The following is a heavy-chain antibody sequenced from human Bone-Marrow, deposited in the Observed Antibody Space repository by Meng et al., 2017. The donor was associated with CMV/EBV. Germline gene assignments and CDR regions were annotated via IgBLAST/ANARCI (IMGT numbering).Heavy chain of an antibody. D-gene: IGHD3-3*01. CDR3: ARDQVRANILRFLEWSFDY. Sequence: FRSSYITWIRPAPGRGLEWVSSLSCCSSSISYADSVRGRFIFSRDNAKNSLHLQMNSLRAEDTAMYYCARDQVRANILRFLEWSFDYWDQGTLVTVSS. CDR2: LSCCSSSI. CDR1: FRSSY. V-gene: IGHV3-11*01. J-gene: IGHJ4*02.